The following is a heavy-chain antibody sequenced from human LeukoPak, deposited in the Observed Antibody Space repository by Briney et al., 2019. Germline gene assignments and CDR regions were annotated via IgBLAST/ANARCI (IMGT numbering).Heavy chain of an antibody. J-gene: IGHJ4*02. Sequence: GGSLRLSCAASGFTFSSYDMTWVRQAPGRGLEWVSSIRPSGDNTYYGDSVKGRFTISRDNSKNTLYLQMNSLRAEDTAVYYCAKDGSSSWHPHDYWGQGTLVTVSS. D-gene: IGHD6-13*01. CDR2: IRPSGDNT. V-gene: IGHV3-23*01. CDR1: GFTFSSYD. CDR3: AKDGSSSWHPHDY.